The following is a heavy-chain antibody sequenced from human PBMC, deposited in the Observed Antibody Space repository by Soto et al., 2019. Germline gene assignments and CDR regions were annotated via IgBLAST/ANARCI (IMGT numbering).Heavy chain of an antibody. J-gene: IGHJ5*02. D-gene: IGHD6-13*01. Sequence: ASVKVSCRAPGYSFINFAISWVRQAAGQGPEWLGWMNPGSGKTGYTIKFQGRVAMTRDASTATSHLDLTSLTSDDPAGYYCARIESAGTRNCLDRWRRESLLTV. V-gene: IGHV1-8*01. CDR2: MNPGSGKT. CDR1: GYSFINFA. CDR3: ARIESAGTRNCLDR.